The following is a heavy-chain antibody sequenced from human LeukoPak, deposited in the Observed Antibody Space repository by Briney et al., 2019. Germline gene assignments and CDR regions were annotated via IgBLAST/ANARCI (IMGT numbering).Heavy chain of an antibody. Sequence: PGGSLRLSCAASGFTFSSYAVSWVRQAPGKGLEWVSAIIGSGSSTYYADSVKGRFTISRDNSKNTLFLQMNSLRAEDTAVYYCAKDRAQQLVLDFWGQGTLVTVSS. J-gene: IGHJ4*02. CDR1: GFTFSSYA. CDR3: AKDRAQQLVLDF. CDR2: IIGSGSST. D-gene: IGHD6-13*01. V-gene: IGHV3-23*01.